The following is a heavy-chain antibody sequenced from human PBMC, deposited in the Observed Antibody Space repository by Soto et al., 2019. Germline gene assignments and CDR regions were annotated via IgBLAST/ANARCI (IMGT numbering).Heavy chain of an antibody. J-gene: IGHJ4*02. CDR2: ISAHNGNT. D-gene: IGHD1-1*01. CDR3: ERGRYGDY. Sequence: QVHLVQSGAEVKKPGASVKVSCKGSGYAFTTYGINWVRQAPGQGLEWMGWISAHNGNTNYAQKLQGRVTVTRDTSTSTAYMELRGLRSDDTAVYYCERGRYGDYWGQGALVTVSS. V-gene: IGHV1-18*01. CDR1: GYAFTTYG.